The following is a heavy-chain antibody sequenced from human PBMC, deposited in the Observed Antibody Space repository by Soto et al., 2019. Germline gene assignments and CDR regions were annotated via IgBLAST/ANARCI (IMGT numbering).Heavy chain of an antibody. Sequence: PSETLSLTCAVYGGSFSGYYWSWIRQPPGKGLEWIGEINHSGSTNYNPSLKSRVTISVDTSKNQFSLKLSSVTAADTAVYYCARGPYDFWSGYGMDVWGQGTTVTVSS. CDR1: GGSFSGYY. CDR2: INHSGST. D-gene: IGHD3-3*01. V-gene: IGHV4-34*01. J-gene: IGHJ6*02. CDR3: ARGPYDFWSGYGMDV.